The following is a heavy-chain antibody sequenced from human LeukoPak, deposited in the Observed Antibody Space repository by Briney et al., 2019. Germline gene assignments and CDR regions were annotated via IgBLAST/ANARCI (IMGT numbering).Heavy chain of an antibody. D-gene: IGHD4-23*01. Sequence: SETLSLTCAVYGESFNGYYWTWIRQPPGKGLEWIGEINHSGSTNYNPSLKSRVTMSVDTSKNQFSLKLSSVTAADTAVYYCAGTWALNSIFRYYMDVWGKGTTVTVSS. CDR2: INHSGST. J-gene: IGHJ6*03. CDR3: AGTWALNSIFRYYMDV. CDR1: GESFNGYY. V-gene: IGHV4-34*01.